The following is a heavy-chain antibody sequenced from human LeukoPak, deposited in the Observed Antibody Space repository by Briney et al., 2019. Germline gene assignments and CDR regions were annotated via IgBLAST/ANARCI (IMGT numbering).Heavy chain of an antibody. D-gene: IGHD3-9*01. Sequence: PSETLSLTCTVSGGSISSGSYYWSWIRQPAGKGLEWIGRIYTSGSTNYNPSLKGRVTISVDTSKNQFSLKLSSVTAADTAVYYCARGLRYFDWYHDAFDIWGQGTMVTVSS. CDR2: IYTSGST. CDR3: ARGLRYFDWYHDAFDI. J-gene: IGHJ3*02. V-gene: IGHV4-61*02. CDR1: GGSISSGSYY.